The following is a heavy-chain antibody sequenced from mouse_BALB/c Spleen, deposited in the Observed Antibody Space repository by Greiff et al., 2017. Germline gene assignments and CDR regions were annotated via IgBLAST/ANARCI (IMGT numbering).Heavy chain of an antibody. D-gene: IGHD4-1*01. Sequence: VQLQQSGPGLVQPSQSLSITCTVSGFSLTSYGVHWVRQSPGKGLEWLGVIWSGGSTDYNAAFISRLSISKDNSKSQVFFKMNSLQADDTAIYYCASLTGRGFAYWGQGTLVTVSA. CDR2: IWSGGST. CDR3: ASLTGRGFAY. V-gene: IGHV2-4-1*01. J-gene: IGHJ3*01. CDR1: GFSLTSYG.